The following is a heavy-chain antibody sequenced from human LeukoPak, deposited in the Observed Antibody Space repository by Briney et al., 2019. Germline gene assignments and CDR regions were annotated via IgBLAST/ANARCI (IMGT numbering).Heavy chain of an antibody. CDR3: AKPVSGSHSYQGGAY. Sequence: SGGSLRLSCAASGFTFSSYAMSWVPQAPGKGLEWVSAISGSGGNTYYADTVKGRFTMSRDNSKNTLYLQMNSLRAEDTAVYFCAKPVSGSHSYQGGAYWGQGTLVTVST. V-gene: IGHV3-23*01. D-gene: IGHD3-16*02. J-gene: IGHJ4*02. CDR2: ISGSGGNT. CDR1: GFTFSSYA.